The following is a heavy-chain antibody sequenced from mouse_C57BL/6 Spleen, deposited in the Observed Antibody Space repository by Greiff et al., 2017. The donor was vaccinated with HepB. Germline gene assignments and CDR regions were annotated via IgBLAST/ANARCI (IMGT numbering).Heavy chain of an antibody. V-gene: IGHV5-4*01. Sequence: EVKLMESGGGLVKPGGSLKLSCAASGFTFSSYAMSWVRQTPEKRLEWVATISDGGSYTYYPDNVKGRFTISRDNAKNHLYLQMSHLKSEDTAMYDCARETGSYDRNTYAMDDWGQGTSVTVSS. CDR3: ARETGSYDRNTYAMDD. CDR2: ISDGGSYT. D-gene: IGHD2-5*01. J-gene: IGHJ4*01. CDR1: GFTFSSYA.